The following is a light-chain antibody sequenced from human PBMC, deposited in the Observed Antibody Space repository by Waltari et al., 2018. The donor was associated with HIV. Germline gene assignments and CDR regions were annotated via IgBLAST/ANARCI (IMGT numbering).Light chain of an antibody. Sequence: HSALTQPPSASGSPGQSVTISCTGPTRDVGPYNYVPWYQHHPGKAPKLLIYEVSRRPSGVPDRFSGSKSGNTASLTVSGLQAEDVGDYDCSSYAGSDTYYVFGTGTKLTVL. CDR1: TRDVGPYNY. J-gene: IGLJ1*01. V-gene: IGLV2-8*01. CDR2: EVS. CDR3: SSYAGSDTYYV.